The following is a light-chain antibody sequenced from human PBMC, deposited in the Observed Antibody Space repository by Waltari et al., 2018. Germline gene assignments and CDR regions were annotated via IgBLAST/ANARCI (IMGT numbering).Light chain of an antibody. CDR1: QSVGRS. J-gene: IGKJ1*01. CDR2: DAS. CDR3: QNYVRLPVT. V-gene: IGKV3-20*01. Sequence: EIVLTQSPGTLSLSPGERATLSCRASQSVGRSLVWYQQKPGQAPRLLIYDASTRATGIPDRFSGSGSGTDFSLTISSLEPEDFAVYFCQNYVRLPVTFGQRTKVEIK.